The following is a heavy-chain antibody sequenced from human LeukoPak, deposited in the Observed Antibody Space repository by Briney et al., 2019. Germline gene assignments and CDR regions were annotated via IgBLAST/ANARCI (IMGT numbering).Heavy chain of an antibody. V-gene: IGHV3-33*01. CDR2: IWYDGSNK. CDR1: GFTFSSYG. D-gene: IGHD2-15*01. J-gene: IGHJ4*02. Sequence: GGSLRLSCAASGFTFSSYGMHWVRLAPGKGLEWVAVIWYDGSNKYYADSVKGRFTISRDNSKNTLYLQMNSLRAEDTAVYYCARDLSDVVVVAASGAFDYWGQGTLVTVSS. CDR3: ARDLSDVVVVAASGAFDY.